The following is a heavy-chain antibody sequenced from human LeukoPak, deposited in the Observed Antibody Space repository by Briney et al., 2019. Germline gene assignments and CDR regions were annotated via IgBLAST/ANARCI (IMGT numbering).Heavy chain of an antibody. Sequence: PGRSLRLSCAASGFTLSSYAMHWVRQAPGKGLEWVAVISYDGSNKYYADSVKGRFTISRDNSKNTLYLQMNSLRAEDTAVYYCARNSLQGGDYDYWGQGTLVTVSS. D-gene: IGHD4-23*01. J-gene: IGHJ4*02. CDR2: ISYDGSNK. CDR3: ARNSLQGGDYDY. CDR1: GFTLSSYA. V-gene: IGHV3-30*04.